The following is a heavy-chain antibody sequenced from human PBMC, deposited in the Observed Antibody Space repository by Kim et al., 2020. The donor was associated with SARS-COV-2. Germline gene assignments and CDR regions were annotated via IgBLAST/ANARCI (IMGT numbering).Heavy chain of an antibody. J-gene: IGHJ4*02. V-gene: IGHV3-23*01. Sequence: SVKGRFTISRDNSKNTLYLQMTSLRAEDTAVYYCARTFGVQFGGELHFDYWGQGTLVTVSS. CDR3: ARTFGVQFGGELHFDY. D-gene: IGHD1-26*01.